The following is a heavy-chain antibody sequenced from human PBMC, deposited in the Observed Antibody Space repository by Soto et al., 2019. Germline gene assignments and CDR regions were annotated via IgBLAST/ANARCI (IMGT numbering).Heavy chain of an antibody. CDR1: GVSISSYF. J-gene: IGHJ4*02. D-gene: IGHD3-22*01. Sequence: PSETLSLTCTVSGVSISSYFWSWIRQPAGKGLEWIGRISATGRNDYNPSLRSRITMAVYTSKNQFSLNLRSVSAADTAIYYCARDTHYYDSRRDAFWGQGTLVTVS. CDR3: ARDTHYYDSRRDAF. CDR2: ISATGRN. V-gene: IGHV4-4*07.